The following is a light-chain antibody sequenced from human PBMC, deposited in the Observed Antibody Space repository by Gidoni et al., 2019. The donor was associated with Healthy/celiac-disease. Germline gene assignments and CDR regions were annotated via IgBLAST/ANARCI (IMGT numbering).Light chain of an antibody. CDR2: EGS. CDR1: SSDVGSYNL. Sequence: SALTQPASVSGSPGQSITISCTGTSSDVGSYNLVSWYQQHPGKAHKLMIYEGSKRPSGVSNRFSGSKSGNTASLTISGLQAEDEADYYCCSYAGSSTPVVFGGGTKLTVL. J-gene: IGLJ2*01. CDR3: CSYAGSSTPVV. V-gene: IGLV2-23*01.